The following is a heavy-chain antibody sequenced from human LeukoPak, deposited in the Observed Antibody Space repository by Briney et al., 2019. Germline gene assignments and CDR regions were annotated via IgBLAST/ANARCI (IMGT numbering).Heavy chain of an antibody. J-gene: IGHJ5*02. CDR2: IYYSGST. Sequence: PSETLSLTCTVSGGSISSSSYYWGWIRQPPGKGLEWIGSIYYSGSTYYNPSLKSRVTISVDTSKNQFSLKLSSVTAADTAVYYCAGQGDYYDSSGYGGNWFDPWGQGTLVTVSS. V-gene: IGHV4-39*01. D-gene: IGHD3-22*01. CDR1: GGSISSSSYY. CDR3: AGQGDYYDSSGYGGNWFDP.